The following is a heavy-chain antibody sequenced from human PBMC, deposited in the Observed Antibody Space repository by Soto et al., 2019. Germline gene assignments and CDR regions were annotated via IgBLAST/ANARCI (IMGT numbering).Heavy chain of an antibody. Sequence: EVPLVESGGGLIHPGGSLRLSCGASGFTVSTTYMSWVRQAPGKGLEWVSTMYTGGSTSYADSVKGRFTTSRDNSKNTLYLQMNSLRVEDTAVYYCAGGGGYSGYEGHDSWGQGTLVTVSS. CDR3: AGGGGYSGYEGHDS. D-gene: IGHD5-12*01. J-gene: IGHJ4*02. CDR2: MYTGGST. CDR1: GFTVSTTY. V-gene: IGHV3-53*01.